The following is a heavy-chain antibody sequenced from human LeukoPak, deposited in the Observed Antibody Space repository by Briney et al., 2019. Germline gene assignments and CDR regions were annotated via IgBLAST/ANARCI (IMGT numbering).Heavy chain of an antibody. CDR3: ARDRESVTTYASWFDP. CDR2: ISTSSSYI. D-gene: IGHD4-17*01. Sequence: PSETLSLTCTVSGVSISSSNSYWGWVRQAPGKGLEWVSSISTSSSYIYYADSVKGRFTISRDNAKNSLYLQMNSLRAEDTAVYYCARDRESVTTYASWFDPWGQGTLVTVSS. J-gene: IGHJ5*02. CDR1: GVSISSSNSY. V-gene: IGHV3-21*01.